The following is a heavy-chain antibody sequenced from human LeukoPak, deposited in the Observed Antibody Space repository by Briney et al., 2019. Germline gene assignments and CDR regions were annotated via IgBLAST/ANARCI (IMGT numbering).Heavy chain of an antibody. V-gene: IGHV3-23*01. CDR2: ISGSGGST. CDR3: AKDRCGGSCYYFDY. D-gene: IGHD2-15*01. J-gene: IGHJ4*02. CDR1: GFTLSSYA. Sequence: GGSLRLSCAASGFTLSSYAMSWVRQAPGKGREWVLAISGSGGSTYYADSVKGRFTISRDNSKNTLYLQMNSLRAEDTAVYYCAKDRCGGSCYYFDYWGQGTLVTVSS.